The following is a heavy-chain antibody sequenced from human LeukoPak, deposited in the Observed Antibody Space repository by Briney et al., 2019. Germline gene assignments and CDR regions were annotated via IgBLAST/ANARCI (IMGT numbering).Heavy chain of an antibody. CDR1: GFTFSSYS. Sequence: GGSLRLSCAASGFTFSSYSMSWVRQAPRKGLEWVSSISSSSSYIYYADSVKGRFTISRDNAKNSLYLQMNSLRAEDTAVYYCARDLIEYPGAAFDIWGQGTMVTVSS. CDR3: ARDLIEYPGAAFDI. J-gene: IGHJ3*02. CDR2: ISSSSSYI. V-gene: IGHV3-21*01. D-gene: IGHD2-8*01.